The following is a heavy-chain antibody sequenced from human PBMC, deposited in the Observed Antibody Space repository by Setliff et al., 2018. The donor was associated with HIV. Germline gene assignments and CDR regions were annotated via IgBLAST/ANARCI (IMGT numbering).Heavy chain of an antibody. CDR1: GFPFRSYW. Sequence: GGSLRLSCAASGFPFRSYWMAWVRQAPGKGLEWVANIKQDGSEKNSVDSYVDSVKGRLSISRDNAKNSLFLQLSSLRAEDTAVYYCARVWRRDGNNRMAFDAWGQGTMVTV. V-gene: IGHV3-7*03. D-gene: IGHD1-1*01. CDR2: IKQDGSEK. J-gene: IGHJ3*01. CDR3: ARVWRRDGNNRMAFDA.